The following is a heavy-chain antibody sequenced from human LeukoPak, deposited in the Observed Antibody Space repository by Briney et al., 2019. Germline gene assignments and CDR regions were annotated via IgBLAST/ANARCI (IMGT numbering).Heavy chain of an antibody. Sequence: GGSLRLSCAASGFTFSSYSMNWVRQAPGKGLEWVSSISSSSSYIYYADSVKGRFTISRDNAKNSLYLQMNSLRAEDTAVYYCARGDSGSSTFDYWGQGTLVTVSS. CDR1: GFTFSSYS. J-gene: IGHJ4*02. CDR3: ARGDSGSSTFDY. V-gene: IGHV3-21*01. CDR2: ISSSSSYI. D-gene: IGHD1-26*01.